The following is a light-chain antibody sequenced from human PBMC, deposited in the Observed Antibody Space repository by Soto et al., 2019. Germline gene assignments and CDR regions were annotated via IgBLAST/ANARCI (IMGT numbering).Light chain of an antibody. CDR1: QSISKW. J-gene: IGKJ1*01. Sequence: DIQMTQSPSTLSASVGDRVTITCRASQSISKWLAWSQQKPGKAPKLLIYDASTLESGVPSRFSGSASGTEFTLTISSLQPDDFATYYCQQYNSCLWTFGQGTKVDI. V-gene: IGKV1-5*01. CDR2: DAS. CDR3: QQYNSCLWT.